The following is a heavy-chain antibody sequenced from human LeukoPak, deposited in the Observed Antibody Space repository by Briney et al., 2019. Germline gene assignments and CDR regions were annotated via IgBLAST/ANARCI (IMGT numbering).Heavy chain of an antibody. Sequence: GESLNTSCKGSGYTFTNYWIGCVRHMPGEGLGRRVVISPADSDTRYSPSFQGQVTLSVDKSISTAYLLWSSLKASDTAMFYCARLDGVLWNAFDIWGQGTMVTVAP. J-gene: IGHJ3*02. CDR3: ARLDGVLWNAFDI. CDR1: GYTFTNYW. D-gene: IGHD2-2*01. CDR2: ISPADSDT. V-gene: IGHV5-51*01.